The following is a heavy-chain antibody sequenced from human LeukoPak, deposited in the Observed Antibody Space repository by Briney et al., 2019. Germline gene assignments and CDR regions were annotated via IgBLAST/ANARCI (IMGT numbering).Heavy chain of an antibody. CDR2: ITSDGGTT. CDR3: ARDLRGAADY. J-gene: IGHJ4*02. V-gene: IGHV3-64*02. D-gene: IGHD1-26*01. CDR1: GFTFSSYA. Sequence: PGGSLRLSCAASGFTFSSYAMHWVRQAAGKQLEYLSSITSDGGTTYYADSVKGRFTISRDNSKNTLHLQMGSLRAGDMALYYCARDLRGAADYWGQGTLVTVSS.